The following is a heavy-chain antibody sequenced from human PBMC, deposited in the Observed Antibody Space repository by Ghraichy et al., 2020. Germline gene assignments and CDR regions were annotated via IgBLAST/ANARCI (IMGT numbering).Heavy chain of an antibody. Sequence: GESLNISCKGSGYSFTSYWIGWVRQMPGKGLEWMGIIYPGDSDTRYSPSFQGQVTISADKSISTAYLQWSSLKASDTAMYYCARLQFASPYYYYGMDVWGQGTTVTVSS. CDR1: GYSFTSYW. D-gene: IGHD4-11*01. CDR3: ARLQFASPYYYYGMDV. V-gene: IGHV5-51*01. J-gene: IGHJ6*02. CDR2: IYPGDSDT.